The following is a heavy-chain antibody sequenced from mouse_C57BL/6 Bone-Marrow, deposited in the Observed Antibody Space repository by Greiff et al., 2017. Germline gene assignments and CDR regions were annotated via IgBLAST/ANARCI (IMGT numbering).Heavy chain of an antibody. V-gene: IGHV14-4*01. D-gene: IGHD1-1*01. CDR3: TMHYGSSLFAY. CDR2: IDPENGDT. CDR1: GFNIKDDY. Sequence: VQLKQSGAELVRPGASVKLSCTASGFNIKDDYMHWVKQRPEQGLEWIGWIDPENGDTEYASKFQGKATIPADTSSNTAYLPLISLTSEDTAVYYCTMHYGSSLFAYWGQGTLVTVSA. J-gene: IGHJ3*01.